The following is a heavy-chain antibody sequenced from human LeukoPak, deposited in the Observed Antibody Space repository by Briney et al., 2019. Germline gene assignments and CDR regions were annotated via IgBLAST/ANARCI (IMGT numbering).Heavy chain of an antibody. J-gene: IGHJ6*04. V-gene: IGHV1-69*05. CDR2: IIPIFGTA. D-gene: IGHD6-19*01. Sequence: SVKVSCKASGGTFSSYAISWVRQAPGQGLEWMGGIIPIFGTANYAQKFQGRVTITTDESTSTAYMELSSLRSEDTAVYYCARDLVAVAAGGMDVRGKGTTVTVSS. CDR3: ARDLVAVAAGGMDV. CDR1: GGTFSSYA.